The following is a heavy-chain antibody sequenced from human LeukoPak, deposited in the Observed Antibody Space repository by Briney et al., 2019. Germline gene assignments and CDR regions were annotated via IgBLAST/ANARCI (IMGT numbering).Heavy chain of an antibody. CDR1: GFIFSGYG. V-gene: IGHV3-30*02. CDR3: AKDGTSYYYIYY. CDR2: TRYDGSNE. D-gene: IGHD2/OR15-2a*01. Sequence: GGSLRLSCAASGFIFSGYGMHWVRQAPGKGLEWVAFTRYDGSNEYYADSVKGRFTISRDNSKNTLYLQMKSLRSEDTAVYYCAKDGTSYYYIYYWGQGTLVTVSS. J-gene: IGHJ4*02.